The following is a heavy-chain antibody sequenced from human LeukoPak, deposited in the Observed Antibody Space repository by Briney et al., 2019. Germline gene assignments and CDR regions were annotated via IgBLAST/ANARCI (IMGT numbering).Heavy chain of an antibody. CDR2: IYPGDSDT. J-gene: IGHJ5*02. Sequence: GESLQISCQGSGYSFTSYWIGWVRQMPGKGLEWMGIIYPGDSDTRYSPSFQGQVTISADKSISTAYLQWSSLKASDTAMYYCARQSGSSSWSQEVYNWFDPWGQGTLVTVSS. V-gene: IGHV5-51*01. D-gene: IGHD6-13*01. CDR3: ARQSGSSSWSQEVYNWFDP. CDR1: GYSFTSYW.